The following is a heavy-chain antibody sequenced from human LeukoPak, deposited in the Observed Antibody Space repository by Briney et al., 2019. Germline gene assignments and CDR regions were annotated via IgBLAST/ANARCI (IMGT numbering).Heavy chain of an antibody. D-gene: IGHD4-11*01. CDR3: AKDAGARAYSNAGY. Sequence: GASVRVSPKTSLYSSNGDATNSGSQAPGQGLECMGWINPNSGGTNSAQKFQGRVTMTRDTSISTAYMELSRLTSDDTAVYYCAKDAGARAYSNAGYGRQGTLVTVSS. CDR1: LYSSNGDA. J-gene: IGHJ4*02. CDR2: INPNSGGT. V-gene: IGHV1-2*02.